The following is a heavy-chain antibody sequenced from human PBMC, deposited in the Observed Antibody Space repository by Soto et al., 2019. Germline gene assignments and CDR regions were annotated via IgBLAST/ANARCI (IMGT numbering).Heavy chain of an antibody. D-gene: IGHD3-16*02. Sequence: VASVKVSCKASGYTFTSCAMHWVRQAPGQRLEWMGWINAGNGNTKYSQKFQGRVTITRDTSASTAYMELSSLRSEDTAVYYCAGLSAALDFDYWGQGTLVTVSS. J-gene: IGHJ4*02. CDR3: AGLSAALDFDY. CDR1: GYTFTSCA. V-gene: IGHV1-3*01. CDR2: INAGNGNT.